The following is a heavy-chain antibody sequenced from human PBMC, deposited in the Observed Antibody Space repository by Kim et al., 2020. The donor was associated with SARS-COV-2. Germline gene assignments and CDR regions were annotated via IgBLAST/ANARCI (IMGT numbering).Heavy chain of an antibody. V-gene: IGHV1-18*01. D-gene: IGHD6-6*01. Sequence: ASVKVSCKASGYTFTSYGISWVRQAPGQGLEWMGWISAYNGNTNYAQKLQGRVTMTTDTSTSTAYMELRSLRSDDTAVYYCARGFFESIAARQYYYYGMDVWGRGTTVTVSS. CDR1: GYTFTSYG. J-gene: IGHJ6*02. CDR2: ISAYNGNT. CDR3: ARGFFESIAARQYYYYGMDV.